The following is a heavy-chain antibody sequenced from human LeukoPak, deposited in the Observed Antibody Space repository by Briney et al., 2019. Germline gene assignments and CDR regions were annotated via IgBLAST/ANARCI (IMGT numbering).Heavy chain of an antibody. CDR2: IIPIFGTA. CDR3: ARDDCSGGSCYSGY. J-gene: IGHJ4*02. CDR1: GGTFSSYA. D-gene: IGHD2-15*01. V-gene: IGHV1-69*05. Sequence: GASVKLSCKASGGTFSSYAISWVRHAPGQGLEWMGRIIPIFGTANYAQKLQGRVTITTDESTSTDYMELSSLRSEDTAVYYCARDDCSGGSCYSGYWGQGTLVTVSS.